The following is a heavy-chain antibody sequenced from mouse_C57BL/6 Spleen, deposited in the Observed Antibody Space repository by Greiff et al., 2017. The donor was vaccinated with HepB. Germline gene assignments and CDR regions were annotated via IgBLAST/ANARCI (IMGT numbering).Heavy chain of an antibody. CDR3: ARPGAQATGAMDY. J-gene: IGHJ4*01. CDR2: INPSSGYT. CDR1: GYTFTSYW. Sequence: VQLQQSGAELAKPGASVKLSCKASGYTFTSYWMHWVKQRPGQGLEWLGYINPSSGYTKYNQTFKDKATLTADKSSSTAYRQLSSLTYEDSAVYYWARPGAQATGAMDYWGQGTSGTVSS. V-gene: IGHV1-7*01. D-gene: IGHD3-2*02.